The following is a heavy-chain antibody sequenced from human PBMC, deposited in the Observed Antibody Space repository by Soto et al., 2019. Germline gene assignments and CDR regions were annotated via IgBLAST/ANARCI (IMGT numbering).Heavy chain of an antibody. J-gene: IGHJ4*02. CDR3: AHTLWFGEFPDFDY. CDR2: IYWDDDK. CDR1: GFSLSTSGVG. V-gene: IGHV2-5*02. Sequence: QITLKESGPTLVKPTQTLTLTCTFSGFSLSTSGVGVGWIRQPPGKALEWLALIYWDDDKRYSPSLKSRLTITKDTSKNQVVLTMTNMDPVDTATCYCAHTLWFGEFPDFDYWGQGTLVTVSS. D-gene: IGHD3-10*01.